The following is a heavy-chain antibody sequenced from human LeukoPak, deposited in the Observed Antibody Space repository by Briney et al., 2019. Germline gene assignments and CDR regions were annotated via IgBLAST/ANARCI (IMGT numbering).Heavy chain of an antibody. Sequence: PGRSLRLSCAASGFTFSSYAMHWVRQAPGKGLEWVAVISYDGSNKYYADSVKGRFTISRDKSKNTLYLQMNSLRAEDTAVYYCAKVKWGYFEYWGQGTLVTVSS. CDR2: ISYDGSNK. V-gene: IGHV3-30*14. CDR3: AKVKWGYFEY. J-gene: IGHJ4*02. CDR1: GFTFSSYA. D-gene: IGHD7-27*01.